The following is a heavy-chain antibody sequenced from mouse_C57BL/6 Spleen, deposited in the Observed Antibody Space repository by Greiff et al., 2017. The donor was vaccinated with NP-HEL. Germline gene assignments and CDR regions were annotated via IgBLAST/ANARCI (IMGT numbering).Heavy chain of an antibody. Sequence: QVQLQQPGAELVKPGASVKMSCKASGYTFTSYWITWVKQRPGQGLEWIGDIYPGSGSTNYNEKFKSKATLTVDTSSSTAYMQLRSLTSEDSAVYYCAREGYYGSSVGFYAMDYWGQGTSVTVSS. CDR2: IYPGSGST. J-gene: IGHJ4*01. CDR3: AREGYYGSSVGFYAMDY. CDR1: GYTFTSYW. V-gene: IGHV1-55*01. D-gene: IGHD1-1*01.